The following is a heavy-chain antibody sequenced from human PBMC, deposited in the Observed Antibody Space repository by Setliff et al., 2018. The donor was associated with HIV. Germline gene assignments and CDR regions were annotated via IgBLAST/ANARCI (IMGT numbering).Heavy chain of an antibody. J-gene: IGHJ4*02. V-gene: IGHV4-34*01. CDR3: ARRDWLPLGGLDY. Sequence: PSETLSLTCAVYGGSFSGYSWTWIRHSPGKGLEWLGEMNHSEHYYNPTLKSRVTISMDTSKNQFSLELSSVTAAETALYYCARRDWLPLGGLDYWGQGTLVTVSS. CDR1: GGSFSGYS. D-gene: IGHD3-10*01. CDR2: MNHSEH.